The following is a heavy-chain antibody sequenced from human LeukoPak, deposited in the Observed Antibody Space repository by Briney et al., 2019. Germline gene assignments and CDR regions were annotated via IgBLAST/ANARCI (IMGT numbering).Heavy chain of an antibody. J-gene: IGHJ6*02. CDR2: IYHSGST. Sequence: SETLSLTCAVSGGSISSGGYSWSWIRQPPGKGLEWIGYIYHSGSTYYNPSLKSRVTISVDRSKNQFSLKLSSVTAADTAVYYCATAAAGTGDYYYGMDVWGQGTTVTVSS. V-gene: IGHV4-30-2*01. D-gene: IGHD6-13*01. CDR3: ATAAAGTGDYYYGMDV. CDR1: GGSISSGGYS.